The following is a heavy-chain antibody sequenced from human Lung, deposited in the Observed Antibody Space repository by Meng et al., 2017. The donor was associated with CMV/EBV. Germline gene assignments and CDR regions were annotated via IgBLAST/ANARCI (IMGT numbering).Heavy chain of an antibody. CDR3: ARDLRGGYQGMGEFRNNWFDP. D-gene: IGHD3-16*01. Sequence: ASVXVSXKASGYTFSTYDINWVRQATGQGLEWMGWMNPNSGNTGYAQKFQGRVTMTRNTSISTAYMELSDLRSEDTAVYYCARDLRGGYQGMGEFRNNWFDPGAREXVETSPQ. CDR1: GYTFSTYD. V-gene: IGHV1-8*01. J-gene: IGHJ5*02. CDR2: MNPNSGNT.